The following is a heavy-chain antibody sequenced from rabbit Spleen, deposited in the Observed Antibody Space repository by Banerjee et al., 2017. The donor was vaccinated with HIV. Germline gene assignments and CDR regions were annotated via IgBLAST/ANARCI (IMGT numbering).Heavy chain of an antibody. J-gene: IGHJ4*01. V-gene: IGHV1S40*01. CDR2: INIVTGKD. CDR3: ARTGGDSDASWFYLDL. CDR1: GVSFSDKDV. Sequence: QSLEESGGGLVKPGASLTLTCKASGVSFSDKDVMCWVRQAPGKGLEWIACINIVTGKDVYATWAKGRFIMSRTSSTTVTLQMTSLTAADTATYFCARTGGDSDASWFYLDLWGQGTLVTVS. D-gene: IGHD7-1*01.